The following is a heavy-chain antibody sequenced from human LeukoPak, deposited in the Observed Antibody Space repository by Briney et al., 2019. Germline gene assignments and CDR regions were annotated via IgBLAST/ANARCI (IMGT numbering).Heavy chain of an antibody. CDR3: ARFLMVTAGDY. D-gene: IGHD2-21*02. CDR2: ITGDGSGA. CDR1: GFTFSGSW. V-gene: IGHV3-74*01. J-gene: IGHJ4*02. Sequence: GGSLRLSCAASGFTFSGSWMHWVRQAPGKGLVWVSRITGDGSGATYADSVKGRFTISRDNAKNTVYLQMNSLRDEDTAVYYCARFLMVTAGDYWGQGTSVTVSS.